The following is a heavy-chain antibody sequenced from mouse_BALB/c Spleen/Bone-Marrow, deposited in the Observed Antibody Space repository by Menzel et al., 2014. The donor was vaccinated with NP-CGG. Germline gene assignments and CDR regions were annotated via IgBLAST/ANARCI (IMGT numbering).Heavy chain of an antibody. V-gene: IGHV1-14*01. CDR3: ARSKDWYFDV. CDR2: VNPYSDGT. Sequence: VQLQQSGPELVKPGASVKMSCKASGYTFTSYMMHWVKQKPGQGLEWVGYVNPYSDGTYYTEDFNGKATLTSDKSSSTVYMELSSLTSEDSAVFCCARSKDWYFDVWGAGTTVTVSS. CDR1: GYTFTSYM. J-gene: IGHJ1*01.